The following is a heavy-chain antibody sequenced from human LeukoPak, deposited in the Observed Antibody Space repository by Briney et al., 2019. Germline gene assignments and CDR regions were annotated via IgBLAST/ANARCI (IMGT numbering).Heavy chain of an antibody. CDR1: GGSISSGSYY. V-gene: IGHV4-61*02. J-gene: IGHJ6*03. Sequence: SETLSLTCTVSGGSISSGSYYWSWIRQPAGKGLEWIGRISTSGSTNYNPSLKSRVTISVDTSKNQCSLKLSSVTAADTAVYYCARGKVGYSSSWYSYYYYMDVWGKGTTVTISS. CDR2: ISTSGST. CDR3: ARGKVGYSSSWYSYYYYMDV. D-gene: IGHD6-13*01.